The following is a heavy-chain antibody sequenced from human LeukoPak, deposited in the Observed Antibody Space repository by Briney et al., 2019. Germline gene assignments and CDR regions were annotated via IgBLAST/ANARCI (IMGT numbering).Heavy chain of an antibody. CDR2: ISTNSGNR. Sequence: GASVKLSCKASGYTFTAYGITWVRQAPGQGLEWIGWISTNSGNRNSAQKLQGRVTMTTDTSTSTEYMELRTLRSDDTAVYYCARQGLDPGGRPDTGLQYWGQGTLVTVSS. V-gene: IGHV1-18*01. CDR3: ARQGLDPGGRPDTGLQY. CDR1: GYTFTAYG. J-gene: IGHJ4*02. D-gene: IGHD5-18*01.